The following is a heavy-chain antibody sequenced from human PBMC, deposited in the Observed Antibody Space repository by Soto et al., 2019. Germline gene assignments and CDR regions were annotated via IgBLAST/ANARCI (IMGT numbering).Heavy chain of an antibody. J-gene: IGHJ4*02. CDR3: AHSARSGLLIAVAGYYFDY. CDR1: GFSLSTSGVG. CDR2: IYWDDDK. D-gene: IGHD6-19*01. Sequence: QITLKESCPTLVKPTQTLTLTCTFSGFSLSTSGVGLGWIHQPPGKALEWLALIYWDDDKRSSPSLKSRLTITTDPSKNQAVLTRSSMDPVDTAPYYCAHSARSGLLIAVAGYYFDYCGQGTLVTVSS. V-gene: IGHV2-5*02.